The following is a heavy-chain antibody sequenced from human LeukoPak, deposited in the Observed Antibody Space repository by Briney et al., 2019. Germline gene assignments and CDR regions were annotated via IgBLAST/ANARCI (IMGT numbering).Heavy chain of an antibody. D-gene: IGHD3-10*01. CDR3: AKSRGSGSHSPSFDY. CDR2: ISWNSGSI. J-gene: IGHJ4*02. Sequence: GGSLRLSCAASGFTFDDYAMHWVRQAPGKGLEWVSGISWNSGSIGYADSVKGRFTISRDNAKNSLYLQMNSLRAEDTALYYCAKSRGSGSHSPSFDYWGQGTLVTVSS. CDR1: GFTFDDYA. V-gene: IGHV3-9*01.